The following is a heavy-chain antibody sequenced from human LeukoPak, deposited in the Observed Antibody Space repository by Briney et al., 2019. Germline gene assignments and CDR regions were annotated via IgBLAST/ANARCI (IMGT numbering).Heavy chain of an antibody. Sequence: SETLPLTCAVYGGSFSGYYWSWIRQPPGKGLEWIGEINHSGSTNYNPSLKSRVTISVDTSKNQFSLKLSSVTAADTAVYYCARDGGMVRGYYYYYGMDVWGQGTTVTVSS. D-gene: IGHD3-10*01. CDR1: GGSFSGYY. CDR3: ARDGGMVRGYYYYYGMDV. CDR2: INHSGST. J-gene: IGHJ6*02. V-gene: IGHV4-34*01.